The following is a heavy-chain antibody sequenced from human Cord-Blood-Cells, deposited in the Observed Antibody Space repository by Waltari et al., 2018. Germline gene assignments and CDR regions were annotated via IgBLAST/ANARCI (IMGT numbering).Heavy chain of an antibody. CDR3: ARGAGGTIYWYFDL. Sequence: EVQLVESGEGLVQPGGSRRLSWADSGFTCSSYAMHWVRQAPGKGLEYVSDISSHGGSTYYADSVKGRFTISRDNSKNTLYLQMGSLRAEDMAVYYCARGAGGTIYWYFDLWGRGTLVTVSS. D-gene: IGHD2-2*01. CDR2: ISSHGGST. J-gene: IGHJ2*01. CDR1: GFTCSSYA. V-gene: IGHV3-64*02.